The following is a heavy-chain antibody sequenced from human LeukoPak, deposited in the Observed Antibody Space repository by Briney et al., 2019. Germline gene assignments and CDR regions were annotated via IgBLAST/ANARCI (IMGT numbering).Heavy chain of an antibody. V-gene: IGHV3-30*03. CDR3: ARDLSSTSYYYYYTDV. J-gene: IGHJ6*03. Sequence: PGRSLRLSCAASGFTFSSYGMHWVRQAPGKGLEWVAVISYDGSNKYYADSVKGRFTISRDNSKNTLYLQMNSLRAEDTAVYYCARDLSSTSYYYYYTDVWGKGTTVTVSS. D-gene: IGHD6-6*01. CDR1: GFTFSSYG. CDR2: ISYDGSNK.